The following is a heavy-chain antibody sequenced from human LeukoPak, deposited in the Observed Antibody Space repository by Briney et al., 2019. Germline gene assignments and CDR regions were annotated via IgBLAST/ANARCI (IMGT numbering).Heavy chain of an antibody. V-gene: IGHV3-23*01. D-gene: IGHD3-3*01. CDR1: GFTFSSYA. J-gene: IGHJ4*02. Sequence: PGGSLRLSCAASGFTFSSYAMSWVRQAPGKGLEWVSAISGSGGSTYYADSVKGRFTISRDNSKNTLYLQMNSLRAEDTAVYYCAKGQRITIFGVVVRSQHFDYWGQGTLVTVSS. CDR3: AKGQRITIFGVVVRSQHFDY. CDR2: ISGSGGST.